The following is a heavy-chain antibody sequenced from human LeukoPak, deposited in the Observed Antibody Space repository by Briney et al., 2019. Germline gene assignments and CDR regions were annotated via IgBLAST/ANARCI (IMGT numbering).Heavy chain of an antibody. CDR1: GGTFSSYA. V-gene: IGHV1-69*05. Sequence: SVKVSCKASGGTFSSYAISWVRQAPGQGLEWMGRIIPIFGTANYAQRFQGRVTITTDESTSTAYMELSSLRSEDTAVYYCARTYYDFWSGYSNYYYYYMDVWGKGTTVTDSS. D-gene: IGHD3-3*01. CDR3: ARTYYDFWSGYSNYYYYYMDV. CDR2: IIPIFGTA. J-gene: IGHJ6*03.